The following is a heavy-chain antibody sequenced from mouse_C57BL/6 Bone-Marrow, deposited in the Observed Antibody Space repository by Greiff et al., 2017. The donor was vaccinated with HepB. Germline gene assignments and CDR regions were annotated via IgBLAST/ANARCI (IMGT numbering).Heavy chain of an antibody. J-gene: IGHJ4*01. V-gene: IGHV1-80*01. CDR2: IYPGDGDT. CDR1: GYAFSSYW. CDR3: ARRAYYSTPLAMDY. D-gene: IGHD2-5*01. Sequence: QVHVKQSGAELVKPGASVKISCKASGYAFSSYWMNWVKQRPGKGLEWIGQIYPGDGDTNYNGKFKGKATLTADKSSSTAYMQLSSLTSEDSAVYFCARRAYYSTPLAMDYWGQGTSVTVSS.